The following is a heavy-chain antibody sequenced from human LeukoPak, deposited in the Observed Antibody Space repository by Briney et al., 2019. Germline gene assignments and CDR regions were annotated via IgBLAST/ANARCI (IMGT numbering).Heavy chain of an antibody. CDR2: IYYSGNT. D-gene: IGHD3-10*01. V-gene: IGHV4-59*01. J-gene: IGHJ6*04. CDR1: GGSISSYY. Sequence: SETLSLTCTVSGGSISSYYWSWIRQPPGKGLEWIGYIYYSGNTNYNPSLKSRVTISVDTSKNQFSLKLSSVTAADTAVYYCARDAGYYGSGSLDVWGKGTTVTVSS. CDR3: ARDAGYYGSGSLDV.